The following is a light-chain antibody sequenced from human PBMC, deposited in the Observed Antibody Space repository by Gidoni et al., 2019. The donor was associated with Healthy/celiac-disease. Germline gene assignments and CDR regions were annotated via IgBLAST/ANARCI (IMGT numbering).Light chain of an antibody. Sequence: EIVLTQSPATLSLSPGERATLSCRASQSVSSYLAWYQQKPGQAPRLLIYDASNRATGIPARFSPSGSGTDFTLTISSLEPEDFAVYYCQQRSNWPPITFGQGTRLELK. J-gene: IGKJ5*01. CDR3: QQRSNWPPIT. V-gene: IGKV3-11*01. CDR1: QSVSSY. CDR2: DAS.